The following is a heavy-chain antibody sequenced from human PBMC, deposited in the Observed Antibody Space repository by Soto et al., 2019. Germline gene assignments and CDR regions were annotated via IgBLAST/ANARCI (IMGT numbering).Heavy chain of an antibody. J-gene: IGHJ4*02. CDR1: GFTFSNYA. D-gene: IGHD6-19*01. CDR2: VTSGGTS. V-gene: IGHV3-23*01. CDR3: ARTDKFNSQSSGWANRFDY. Sequence: GGFLRLSCAASGFTFSNYAMTWVRQAPGKGLEWVSTVTSGGTSFYGDTVKGRFTISRDNSRGTLCLQMNSLRADDTAVYYCARTDKFNSQSSGWANRFDYWGQGTLVTVSS.